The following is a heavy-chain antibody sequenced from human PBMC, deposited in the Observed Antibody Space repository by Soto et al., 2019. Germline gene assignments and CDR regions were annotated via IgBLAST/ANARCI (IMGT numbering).Heavy chain of an antibody. CDR3: VRMNADSYQFYYAMDV. CDR1: GFSLTTGRMG. V-gene: IGHV2-26*01. Sequence: QVTLKESGPVLVKPTETLTLTCTVSGFSLTTGRMGVSWIRQPPGKALECLPHIFSDAERSYSTSMQSRLTISKDTSGSQVVLSMTNVDPVDTGTYYCVRMNADSYQFYYAMDVWGHGTTVTVSS. CDR2: IFSDAER. J-gene: IGHJ6*02. D-gene: IGHD2-2*01.